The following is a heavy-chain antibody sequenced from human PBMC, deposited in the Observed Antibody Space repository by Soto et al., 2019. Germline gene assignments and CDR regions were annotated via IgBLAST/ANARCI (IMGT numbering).Heavy chain of an antibody. J-gene: IGHJ4*02. Sequence: ASVKVSCKASGYTLTSYGISWVRQAPGQGLEWMGWISGYNGNTNSAQILQGRVTMTTDTSTSTAYMELRSLRSDDTAVYYCARDSPYFDYWGQGTLVTVSS. CDR3: ARDSPYFDY. V-gene: IGHV1-18*01. CDR2: ISGYNGNT. CDR1: GYTLTSYG.